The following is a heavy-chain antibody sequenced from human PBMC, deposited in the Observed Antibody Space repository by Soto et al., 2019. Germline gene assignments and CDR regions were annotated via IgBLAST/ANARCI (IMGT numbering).Heavy chain of an antibody. D-gene: IGHD3-10*01. CDR1: GFTFSSHS. V-gene: IGHV3-21*01. CDR3: ASIPGGPPLRYFDY. CDR2: ISSSGSYI. Sequence: EVQLVESGGGLVKPGGSLRLSCAASGFTFSSHSMNWVRQAPGKGLEWVSSISSSGSYIYYADSLKGRCAISRDNAKNSLYLQMNSLRAEDTAVYYCASIPGGPPLRYFDYWGQGTLVTVSS. J-gene: IGHJ4*02.